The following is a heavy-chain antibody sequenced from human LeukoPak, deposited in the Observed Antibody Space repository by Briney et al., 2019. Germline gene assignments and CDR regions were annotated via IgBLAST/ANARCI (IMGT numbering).Heavy chain of an antibody. CDR3: ARGRSSTSSYYYYGMDV. D-gene: IGHD2-2*01. V-gene: IGHV3-7*01. Sequence: GGSLRLSCVVSGIAFSSKWMTWVRQAPGQGLEWVANIMPDGSQTYYMDSVKGRFTISRDNAKNSLYLRMNSLRAEDTAVYYCARGRSSTSSYYYYGMDVWGQGTTVTVSS. CDR2: IMPDGSQT. J-gene: IGHJ6*02. CDR1: GIAFSSKW.